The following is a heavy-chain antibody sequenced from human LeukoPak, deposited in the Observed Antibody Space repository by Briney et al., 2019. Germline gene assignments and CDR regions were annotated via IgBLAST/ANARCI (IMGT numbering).Heavy chain of an antibody. D-gene: IGHD5-12*01. CDR2: ISANGRIT. J-gene: IGHJ4*02. CDR1: GFTFSSYA. V-gene: IGHV3-23*01. CDR3: AKGGYSGYRPLTFFDS. Sequence: PGGSLRLSCAASGFTFSSYAMSWVRQVPGKGLEWVSGISANGRITYYGDSLKGRFNISRDNSKTTVYLQMHSLRVEDTAIYYCAKGGYSGYRPLTFFDSWGQGTLVSVSS.